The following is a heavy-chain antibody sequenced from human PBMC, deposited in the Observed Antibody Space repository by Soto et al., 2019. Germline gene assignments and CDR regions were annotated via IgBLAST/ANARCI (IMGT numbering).Heavy chain of an antibody. J-gene: IGHJ4*02. CDR3: ATTYYDILTGYYNGGFDY. D-gene: IGHD3-9*01. Sequence: GGSLRLSCAASGFTFDDYAMHWVRQAPGKGLEWVSGISWNSGSIGYADSVKGRFTISRDNAKNSLYLQMNSLRAEDTALYYCATTYYDILTGYYNGGFDYWGQGTLVTVS. CDR2: ISWNSGSI. CDR1: GFTFDDYA. V-gene: IGHV3-9*01.